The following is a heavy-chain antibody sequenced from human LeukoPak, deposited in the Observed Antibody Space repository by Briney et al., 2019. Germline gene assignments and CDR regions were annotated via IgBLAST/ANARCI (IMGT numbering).Heavy chain of an antibody. V-gene: IGHV3-48*04. CDR3: ARVGRSGWTVDY. CDR2: ISSSSSNI. J-gene: IGHJ4*02. CDR1: GFDFSTYS. D-gene: IGHD6-19*01. Sequence: GGSLRLSCSASGFDFSTYSIDWVRQAPGKGLEWVSYISSSSSNIYHADSVKGRFTISRDNAKNSLHLQMNSLRAEDTAVYYCARVGRSGWTVDYWGQGTLVTVSS.